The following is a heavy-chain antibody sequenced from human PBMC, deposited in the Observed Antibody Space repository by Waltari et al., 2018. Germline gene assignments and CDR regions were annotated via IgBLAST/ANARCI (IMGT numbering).Heavy chain of an antibody. CDR2: ISYSGST. J-gene: IGHJ5*02. D-gene: IGHD3-9*01. CDR3: ARLSYHIVTGYGWFDP. V-gene: IGHV4-39*01. Sequence: QLQLQESGPGLVKPSETLSLTCTVSGGSISSESYYWGWIRQPPGKGLEWIGIISYSGSTYYNPSLNSRVTISVDTSKNQFSLKLSSVTAADTAVYYCARLSYHIVTGYGWFDPWGLGTLVTVSS. CDR1: GGSISSESYY.